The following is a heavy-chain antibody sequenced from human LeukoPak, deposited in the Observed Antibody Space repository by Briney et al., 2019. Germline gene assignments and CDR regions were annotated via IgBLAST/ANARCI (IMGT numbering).Heavy chain of an antibody. CDR1: GASISSYY. CDR3: AREVGGSGWYDAFDI. Sequence: SETLSLTCTVSGASISSYYWSWFRQPPGKGLEWIGYIDNSGSTNYNPSLRSRVTISVDTSKNQFSLKLSSVTAADTAVYYCAREVGGSGWYDAFDIWGQGTMVTVSS. V-gene: IGHV4-59*01. J-gene: IGHJ3*02. D-gene: IGHD6-19*01. CDR2: IDNSGST.